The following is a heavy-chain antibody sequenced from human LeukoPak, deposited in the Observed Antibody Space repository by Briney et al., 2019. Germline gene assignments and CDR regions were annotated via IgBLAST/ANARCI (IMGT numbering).Heavy chain of an antibody. CDR3: ARDLRVVTLFDY. CDR1: GGSISSGDYY. CDR2: IYYSGST. D-gene: IGHD4-23*01. Sequence: SETLSLTCTVSGGSISSGDYYWSWIRQPPGKGLEWIGYIYYSGSTYYNPSLKSRVTISVDTSKNQSSLKLSSVTAADTAVYYCARDLRVVTLFDYWGQGTLVTVSS. V-gene: IGHV4-30-4*01. J-gene: IGHJ4*02.